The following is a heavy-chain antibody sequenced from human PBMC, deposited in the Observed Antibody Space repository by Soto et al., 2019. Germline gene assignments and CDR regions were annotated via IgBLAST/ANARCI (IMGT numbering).Heavy chain of an antibody. V-gene: IGHV6-1*01. CDR2: TYYRSKWYY. CDR3: ARARFPNYYDSSGTYEAFDI. CDR1: GDSVSSNSAT. Sequence: PSQTLSLTCAISGDSVSSNSATWNLIRQSPSRGLEWLGRTYYRSKWYYDYAVSVKSRITINPDTSKNQFSLQLNSVTPEDTAVYYCARARFPNYYDSSGTYEAFDIWGQGTMVTVSS. J-gene: IGHJ3*02. D-gene: IGHD3-22*01.